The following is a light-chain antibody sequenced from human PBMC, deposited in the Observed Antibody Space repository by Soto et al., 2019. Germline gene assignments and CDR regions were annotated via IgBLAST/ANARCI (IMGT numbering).Light chain of an antibody. CDR2: DVD. V-gene: IGLV2-14*03. Sequence: QSALTQPASVSGSPGQSITISCTGTSSDVGGYNYVSWYQQHPGKAPKLMIYDVDVRPSGVSNRFSGSKSGNTASLTISGLQTQDEADYYCTSYTIINTVVFGGGTKVTVL. CDR3: TSYTIINTVV. J-gene: IGLJ2*01. CDR1: SSDVGGYNY.